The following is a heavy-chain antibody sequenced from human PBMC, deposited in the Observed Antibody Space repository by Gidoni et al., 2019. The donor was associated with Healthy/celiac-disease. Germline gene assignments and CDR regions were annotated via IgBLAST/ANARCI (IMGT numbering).Heavy chain of an antibody. J-gene: IGHJ6*02. Sequence: QVQLQQWGAGLLKPSETLSLTCPAHGGSFSGYYWSWIRQPPGKGLEWIGEINHSGSTNYNPSLKSRVTISVDTSKNQFSLKLSSVTAADTAVYYCARVAAARGYYYYYGMDVWGQGTTVTVSS. V-gene: IGHV4-34*01. CDR2: INHSGST. CDR3: ARVAAARGYYYYYGMDV. CDR1: GGSFSGYY. D-gene: IGHD6-13*01.